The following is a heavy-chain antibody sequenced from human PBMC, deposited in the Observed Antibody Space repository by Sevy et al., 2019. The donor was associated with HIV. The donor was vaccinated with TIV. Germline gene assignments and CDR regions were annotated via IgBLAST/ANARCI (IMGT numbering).Heavy chain of an antibody. D-gene: IGHD5-18*01. CDR3: ARVRYKYGSYYFDY. CDR1: GFTFSDYY. CDR2: ISTSSTYT. V-gene: IGHV3-11*06. Sequence: GESLKISCSASGFTFSDYYMSWIRQAPGKGLEWVSYISTSSTYTNHADSVKGRFTISRDNANNSLYLQMNGLRAEDTAVYFCARVRYKYGSYYFDYWGQGTLVTVSS. J-gene: IGHJ4*02.